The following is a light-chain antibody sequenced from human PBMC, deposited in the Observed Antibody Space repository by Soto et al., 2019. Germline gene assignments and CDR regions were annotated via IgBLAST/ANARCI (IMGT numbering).Light chain of an antibody. Sequence: QSVLTQPPSASGSPGQSVTISCTGTSSDVGGYNYVSWFQQHPGKAPKLIIHEVNQRPSGVPDRFSGSKSGNTASLTVSGLQAEDETDYYCCSYALLFGTGTKSPS. V-gene: IGLV2-8*01. CDR3: CSYALL. J-gene: IGLJ1*01. CDR1: SSDVGGYNY. CDR2: EVN.